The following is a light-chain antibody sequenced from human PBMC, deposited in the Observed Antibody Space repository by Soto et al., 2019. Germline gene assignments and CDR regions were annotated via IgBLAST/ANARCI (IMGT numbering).Light chain of an antibody. Sequence: DIQMTQSPSSVSASVGDRITITCRTSQSFSSYLTWYQHKPGKAPQLLIYSATVLQSGVPSRCSGSGSGTDFTLTISRLQHEDSATYCCQQTYTIPWTFGQGTRVEIK. CDR3: QQTYTIPWT. J-gene: IGKJ1*01. CDR2: SAT. V-gene: IGKV1-39*01. CDR1: QSFSSY.